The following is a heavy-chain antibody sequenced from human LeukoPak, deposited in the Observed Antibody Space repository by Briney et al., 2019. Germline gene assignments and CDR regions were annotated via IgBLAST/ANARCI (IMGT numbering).Heavy chain of an antibody. J-gene: IGHJ4*02. D-gene: IGHD1-26*01. CDR2: ISSSSSYI. V-gene: IGHV3-21*01. CDR3: ARSEGAHVFDY. Sequence: GGSLRLSCAASGFTFSTYMMNWVRQAPGKGLEWVSSISSSSSYIFYADSMKGRFTISRDNAKNSLYLQMKSLRAEDTAVYYCARSEGAHVFDYWGQGTLVTVSS. CDR1: GFTFSTYM.